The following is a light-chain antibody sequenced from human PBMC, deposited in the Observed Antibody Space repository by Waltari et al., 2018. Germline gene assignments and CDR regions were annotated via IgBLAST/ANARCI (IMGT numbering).Light chain of an antibody. CDR3: STWDYSLSVWV. J-gene: IGLJ3*02. CDR1: NNNIGSYA. CDR2: GYS. V-gene: IGLV1-44*01. Sequence: QSALTQEASVLGTEGQTVTLSCTGNNNNIGSYAVGWYQQVSHGAPKTLMFGYSLASGIPDRFSASKSGTISYLTISGLQPEDEADYYCSTWDYSLSVWVFGGGTKLTVL.